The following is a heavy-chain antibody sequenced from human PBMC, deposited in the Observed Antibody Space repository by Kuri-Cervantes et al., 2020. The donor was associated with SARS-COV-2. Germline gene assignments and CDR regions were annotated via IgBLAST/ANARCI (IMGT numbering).Heavy chain of an antibody. CDR2: ISWNSGSI. D-gene: IGHD5-12*01. V-gene: IGHV3-9*01. CDR1: GFTFDDYA. CDR3: ARDLAY. J-gene: IGHJ4*02. Sequence: GGSLRLSCAASGFTFDDYAMHWVRQAPGKGLEWVSGISWNSGSIGYADSVKGRFTISRDNAKNSLYLQMNSLRAEDTAVYYCARDLAYWGQGTLVTVSS.